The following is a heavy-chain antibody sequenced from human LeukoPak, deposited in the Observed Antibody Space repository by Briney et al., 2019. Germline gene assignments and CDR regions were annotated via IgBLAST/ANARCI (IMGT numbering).Heavy chain of an antibody. CDR3: ARSQKDIVATISFFSRYYYMDV. D-gene: IGHD5-12*01. V-gene: IGHV3-23*01. CDR2: IFPSGGEI. Sequence: GGSLRLSCAASGFTFSTFAMIWVRQPPGKGLEWVSSIFPSGGEIHYADSVRGRFTISRDNSKSTLSLQMNSLRAEDTAVYYCARSQKDIVATISFFSRYYYMDVWGKGTTVTVSS. CDR1: GFTFSTFA. J-gene: IGHJ6*03.